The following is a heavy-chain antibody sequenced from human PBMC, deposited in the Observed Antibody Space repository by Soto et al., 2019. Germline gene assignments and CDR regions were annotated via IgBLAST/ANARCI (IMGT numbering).Heavy chain of an antibody. Sequence: QVQLVESGGGVVQPGRSLRLSCAASGFAFSSHGMHWVRQAPGKGLEWVAVIVFDGIEHYYADSVRGRFTISRDNSKNTLYLEMNSLRDEDTAVYYCVRDDVYDDNGLDSWGQGTLVTVSS. D-gene: IGHD5-12*01. J-gene: IGHJ5*01. CDR2: IVFDGIEH. CDR3: VRDDVYDDNGLDS. CDR1: GFAFSSHG. V-gene: IGHV3-33*01.